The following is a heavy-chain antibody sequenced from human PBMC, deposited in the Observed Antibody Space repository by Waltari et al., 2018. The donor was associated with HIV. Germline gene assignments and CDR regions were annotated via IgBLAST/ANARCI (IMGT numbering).Heavy chain of an antibody. CDR2: LHPEDSKA. CDR3: TTGGNYGAPFDY. V-gene: IGHV1-24*01. J-gene: IGHJ4*02. CDR1: GYTLTALS. D-gene: IGHD4-4*01. Sequence: QVQLLQSGAEVKQPGASVKVSCKVSGYTLTALSIHWVRQAPGKGLEWMGGLHPEDSKAIYAQKSQGRGTMTEDTSTDTAYMQLTRLRSEGTAIYYCTTGGNYGAPFDYWGQGTLVTVSS.